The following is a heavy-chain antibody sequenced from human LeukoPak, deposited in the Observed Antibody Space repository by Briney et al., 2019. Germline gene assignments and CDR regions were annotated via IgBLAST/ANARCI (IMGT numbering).Heavy chain of an antibody. V-gene: IGHV4-30-2*01. Sequence: PSQTLSLTCAVSGGSISSGGYSWSWIRQPPGKGLEWIGYIYHSGSTYYNPSLKSRVTISVDRSKNQFSLKLSSVTAADTAVYYCARAPRLRLPHDAFDIWGQGTMVTVSS. J-gene: IGHJ3*02. CDR3: ARAPRLRLPHDAFDI. CDR2: IYHSGST. D-gene: IGHD5-18*01. CDR1: GGSISSGGYS.